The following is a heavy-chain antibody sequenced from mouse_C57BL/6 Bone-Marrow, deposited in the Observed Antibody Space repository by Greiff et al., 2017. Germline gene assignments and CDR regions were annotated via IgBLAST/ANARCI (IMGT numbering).Heavy chain of an antibody. D-gene: IGHD2-1*01. CDR3: ARRGNHEGAMDY. V-gene: IGHV14-3*01. CDR1: GFNIKNTY. CDR2: IDPANGNT. Sequence: VQLQQSVAELVRPGASVKLSCTASGFNIKNTYMPWVKQRPEQGLEWSGRIDPANGNTTYAPKFQGKATITADTSSTTAYLQLSSLTSEDTAIYYCARRGNHEGAMDYWGQGTSVTVSS. J-gene: IGHJ4*01.